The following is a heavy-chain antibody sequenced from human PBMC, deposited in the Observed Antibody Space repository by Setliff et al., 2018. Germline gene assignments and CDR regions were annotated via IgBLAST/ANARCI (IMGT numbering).Heavy chain of an antibody. CDR1: GGTFSSYA. V-gene: IGHV1-69*06. Sequence: SVKVSCKASGGTFSSYAISWVRQAPGQGLEWMGRIIPIFGTANYAQKFQGRVTITADKSTSTAYMELSSLRSEDTALYYCARSHSSSWSGMAVWGKGTTVTVSS. D-gene: IGHD6-13*01. J-gene: IGHJ6*04. CDR2: IIPIFGTA. CDR3: ARSHSSSWSGMAV.